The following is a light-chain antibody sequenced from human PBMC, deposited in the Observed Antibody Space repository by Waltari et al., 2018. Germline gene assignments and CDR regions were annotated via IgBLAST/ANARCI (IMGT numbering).Light chain of an antibody. Sequence: EIVMMQSPATLSVSPGEGATLSCRASQSVRSRLAWYQQKPGQTPRLLIYGASTGATGSPDRVSGSGSETEFTLTISSLQSEDFAVYYCQQYNDWPLTFGGGTKVEIK. CDR2: GAS. CDR3: QQYNDWPLT. CDR1: QSVRSR. V-gene: IGKV3D-15*01. J-gene: IGKJ4*01.